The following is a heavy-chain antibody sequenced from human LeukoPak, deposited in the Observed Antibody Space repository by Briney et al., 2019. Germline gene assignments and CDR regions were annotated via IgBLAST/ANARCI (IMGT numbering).Heavy chain of an antibody. CDR3: HTSWTHGDAFDI. CDR2: INHSGST. CDR1: GGSFSGYY. J-gene: IGHJ3*02. V-gene: IGHV4-34*01. Sequence: SETLSLTCAVYGGSFSGYYWSWIRQPPGKGLEWIGEINHSGSTNYNPSLKSRVTISVDTSKNQFSLKLSSVTAAGTAVYYCHTSWTHGDAFDIWGQGTMVTVSS. D-gene: IGHD3/OR15-3a*01.